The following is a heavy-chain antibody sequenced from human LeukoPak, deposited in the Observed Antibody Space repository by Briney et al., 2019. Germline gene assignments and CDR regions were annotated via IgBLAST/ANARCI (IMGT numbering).Heavy chain of an antibody. Sequence: PGGSLRLSCAASGFTFSSYGMHWVRQAPGKGLEWVAFIRYDGSNKYYADSVKGRFTISRDNSKNTLYLQMNSLRAEDTALYYCAKCIASGSYSFRFDYWGQGTLVTVSS. CDR1: GFTFSSYG. J-gene: IGHJ4*02. CDR2: IRYDGSNK. CDR3: AKCIASGSYSFRFDY. V-gene: IGHV3-30*02. D-gene: IGHD3-10*01.